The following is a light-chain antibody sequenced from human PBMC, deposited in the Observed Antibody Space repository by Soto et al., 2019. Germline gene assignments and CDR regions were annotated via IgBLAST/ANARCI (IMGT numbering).Light chain of an antibody. Sequence: EIVMTQSPATLSVSPGERATLSCRASQSVSSNLSWYQQKPGQAPSLLIYGASTRATGIPARYSGGGSGTEFTLTISSLQAEQFVVYYCQQYYKWPWTFGQGTTVEIK. CDR1: QSVSSN. V-gene: IGKV3-15*01. CDR2: GAS. J-gene: IGKJ1*01. CDR3: QQYYKWPWT.